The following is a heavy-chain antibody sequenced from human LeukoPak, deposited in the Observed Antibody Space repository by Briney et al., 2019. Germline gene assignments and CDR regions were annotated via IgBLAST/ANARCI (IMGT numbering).Heavy chain of an antibody. J-gene: IGHJ3*02. CDR3: ARDSSVNAFDM. D-gene: IGHD6-19*01. Sequence: ASVRVSCKASGYTFTSYDINWVRQATGQGLEWMGWMNPNSGNTGYAQRFQGRVTMTRDTSISTAYMELSSLRSEDTAVCYCARDSSVNAFDMWGQGTMVTVSS. V-gene: IGHV1-8*01. CDR1: GYTFTSYD. CDR2: MNPNSGNT.